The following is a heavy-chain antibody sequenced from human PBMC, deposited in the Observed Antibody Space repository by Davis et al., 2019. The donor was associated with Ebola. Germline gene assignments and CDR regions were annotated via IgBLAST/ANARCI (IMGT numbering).Heavy chain of an antibody. J-gene: IGHJ6*02. D-gene: IGHD3-3*01. Sequence: GESLKISCAASGFTFSSYGMHWVRQAPGKGLEWVAVISYDGSNKYYADSVKGRFTISRDNAKNSLYLQMNSLRAEDTAVYYCARDLDYDFWSGYYMDYYYGMDVWGQGTTVTVSS. V-gene: IGHV3-30*03. CDR1: GFTFSSYG. CDR2: ISYDGSNK. CDR3: ARDLDYDFWSGYYMDYYYGMDV.